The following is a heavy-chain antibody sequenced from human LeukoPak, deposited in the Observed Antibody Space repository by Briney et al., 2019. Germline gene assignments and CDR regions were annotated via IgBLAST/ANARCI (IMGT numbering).Heavy chain of an antibody. CDR3: ARGMDTAMATGVFFDY. CDR2: INHSGST. CDR1: GGSFSGYY. V-gene: IGHV4-34*01. D-gene: IGHD5-18*01. Sequence: SETLSLTRAVYGGSFSGYYWSWIRQPPGKGLEWIGEINHSGSTNYNPSLKSRVTISVDTSKNQFSLKLSSVTAADTAVYYCARGMDTAMATGVFFDYWGQGTLVTVSS. J-gene: IGHJ4*02.